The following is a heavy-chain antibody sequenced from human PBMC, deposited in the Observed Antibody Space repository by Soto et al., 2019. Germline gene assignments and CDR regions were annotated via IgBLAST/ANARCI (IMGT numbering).Heavy chain of an antibody. CDR3: AIGYGERFITFGGVKPHYYYGMDV. D-gene: IGHD3-16*01. J-gene: IGHJ6*02. Sequence: SETLSLTCTVSGGSISISSYYLGWIRQPPGKGLEWFGSIYYSGSTYYNPSLKSRVTISVDTSKNQFSLKLSSVTAADTAVYYCAIGYGERFITFGGVKPHYYYGMDVWGQGTTVTVSS. CDR1: GGSISISSYY. CDR2: IYYSGST. V-gene: IGHV4-39*01.